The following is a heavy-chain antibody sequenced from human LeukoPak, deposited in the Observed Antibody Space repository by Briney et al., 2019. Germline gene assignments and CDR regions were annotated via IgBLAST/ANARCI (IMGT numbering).Heavy chain of an antibody. J-gene: IGHJ4*02. V-gene: IGHV1-2*04. CDR3: ARGTLGAGSGTRYYFDY. D-gene: IGHD2-2*01. Sequence: ASVKVSCKASGYTFTGYYMHWVRQAPGQGLEWMGRINPNSGGTNYAQKFRGWVTMTRDTSISTAYMELSRLRSDDTAVYYCARGTLGAGSGTRYYFDYWGQGTLVTVSS. CDR1: GYTFTGYY. CDR2: INPNSGGT.